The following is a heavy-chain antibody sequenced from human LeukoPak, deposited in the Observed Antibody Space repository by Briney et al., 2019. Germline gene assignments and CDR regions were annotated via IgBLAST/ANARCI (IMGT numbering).Heavy chain of an antibody. CDR1: GFTFSSHA. CDR2: ISASGGST. V-gene: IGHV3-23*01. J-gene: IGHJ4*02. CDR3: ARGWLAETTVVTPYNY. D-gene: IGHD4-23*01. Sequence: GGSLRLSCAASGFTFSSHAMSWVRQAPGKGLEWVSAISASGGSTYYADSVKGRFTISRDNSKNTLYLQMNSLRAEDTAVYYCARGWLAETTVVTPYNYWGRGTLVSVSS.